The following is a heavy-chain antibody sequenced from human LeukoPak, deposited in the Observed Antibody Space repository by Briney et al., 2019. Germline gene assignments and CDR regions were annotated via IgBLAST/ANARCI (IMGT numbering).Heavy chain of an antibody. Sequence: SETLSLTCTVSGGSISSSSYHWGWIRQSPGKGLEWIGTIYYSGSTYHNPSLNSRVTISVDTSKNQFSLKLSSVTAADTAVYYCARHLNYYDSSGYSNYFDYWGQGTLVTVSS. CDR3: ARHLNYYDSSGYSNYFDY. V-gene: IGHV4-39*01. CDR2: IYYSGST. J-gene: IGHJ4*02. CDR1: GGSISSSSYH. D-gene: IGHD3-22*01.